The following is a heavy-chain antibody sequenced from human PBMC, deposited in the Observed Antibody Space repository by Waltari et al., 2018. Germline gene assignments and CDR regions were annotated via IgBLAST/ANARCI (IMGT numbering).Heavy chain of an antibody. J-gene: IGHJ4*02. V-gene: IGHV3-30-3*01. D-gene: IGHD3-22*01. CDR1: GFTFSSYA. CDR2: ISYDGSNK. Sequence: QVQLVESGGGVVQPGRSLRLSCAASGFTFSSYAMHWVRQAPGKGLEWVAVISYDGSNKYYADSVKGRFTISRDNSKNTLYLQMNSLRAEDTAVYYCARDFGGGSSGAIDYWGQGTLVTVSS. CDR3: ARDFGGGSSGAIDY.